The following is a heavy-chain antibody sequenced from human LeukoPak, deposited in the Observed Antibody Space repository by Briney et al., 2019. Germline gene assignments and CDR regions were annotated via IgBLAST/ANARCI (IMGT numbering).Heavy chain of an antibody. D-gene: IGHD6-13*01. V-gene: IGHV1-2*02. CDR3: ATGGSCWPRAFHI. Sequence: ASVKVSCKASAYTFTDYYMHWVRQAPGQGLEWMGWINPDSGGTNYAQRFQGRVTMTRDTSISTAYMELTGLRSDDTAVYYCATGGSCWPRAFHIWGQGTMVAVSS. CDR2: INPDSGGT. CDR1: AYTFTDYY. J-gene: IGHJ3*02.